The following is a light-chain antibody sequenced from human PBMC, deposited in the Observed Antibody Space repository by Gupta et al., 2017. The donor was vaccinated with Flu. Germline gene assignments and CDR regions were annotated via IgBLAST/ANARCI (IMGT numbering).Light chain of an antibody. CDR2: DVT. J-gene: IGLJ3*02. CDR3: CSDAGSYTWM. CDR1: SSDVGNYNF. Sequence: QSALTQPRSVSGSPGQSVTISCTGTSSDVGNYNFVSWYQQHPDKAPKLMIYDVTKRPAGVPGRFSGSKSGNTASLTISGRQGEDEADYYCCSDAGSYTWMFGGGTKLTVL. V-gene: IGLV2-11*01.